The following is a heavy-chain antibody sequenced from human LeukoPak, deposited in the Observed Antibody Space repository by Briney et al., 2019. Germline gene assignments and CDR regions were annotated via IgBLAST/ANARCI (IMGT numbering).Heavy chain of an antibody. Sequence: LSLTCTVSGGSISSGDYYWSWIRQPPGKGLEWVSSISSSSSYIYYADSVKGRFTISRDNAKNSLYLQMNSLRAEDTAVYYCARDTVPAAPDYYYYMDVWGKGTTVTVSS. CDR3: ARDTVPAAPDYYYYMDV. CDR2: ISSSSSYI. V-gene: IGHV3-11*06. D-gene: IGHD2-2*01. CDR1: GGSISSGDYY. J-gene: IGHJ6*03.